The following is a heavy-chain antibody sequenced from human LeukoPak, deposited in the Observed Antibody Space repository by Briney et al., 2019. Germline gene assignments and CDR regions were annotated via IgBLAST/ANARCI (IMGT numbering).Heavy chain of an antibody. CDR2: INHSGST. Sequence: PSETLSLTCAVYGGSFSGYYWSWIRQPPGKGLEWIGEINHSGSTNYNPSLKSRVTISVDTSENQFSLKLSSVTAADTAVYYCARRLGGQDYWGQGTLVTVSS. CDR1: GGSFSGYY. J-gene: IGHJ4*02. D-gene: IGHD1-26*01. V-gene: IGHV4-34*01. CDR3: ARRLGGQDY.